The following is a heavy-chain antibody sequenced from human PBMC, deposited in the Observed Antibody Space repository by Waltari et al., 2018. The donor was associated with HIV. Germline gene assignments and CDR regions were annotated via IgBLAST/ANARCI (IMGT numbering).Heavy chain of an antibody. V-gene: IGHV3-48*04. J-gene: IGHJ2*01. D-gene: IGHD3-22*01. CDR2: FSSSRNII. CDR3: AREGGYDSSGYLRGFDL. CDR1: GSPSGGYS. Sequence: QRMESGGGLAQHGGSLSLAGAAAGSPSGGYSRNGVRRAPEKGLEGVACFSSSRNIIYYADSGKGRFTSSRDNAKNSLYLQMDSLGAEDTAVYYCAREGGYDSSGYLRGFDLWGRGTLVTV.